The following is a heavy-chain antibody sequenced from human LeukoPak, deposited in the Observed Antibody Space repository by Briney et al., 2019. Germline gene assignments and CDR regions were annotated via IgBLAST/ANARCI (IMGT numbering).Heavy chain of an antibody. D-gene: IGHD1-26*01. Sequence: PSETLSLTCTVSGGSISSSSYYWGWIRQPPGKGLEWIGSIYYSWSTYYNPSLKSRVTISVDTSKNQFSLKLSSVTAADTAVYYCASGYSGSPLDYWGQGTLVTVSS. CDR3: ASGYSGSPLDY. V-gene: IGHV4-39*07. J-gene: IGHJ4*02. CDR2: IYYSWST. CDR1: GGSISSSSYY.